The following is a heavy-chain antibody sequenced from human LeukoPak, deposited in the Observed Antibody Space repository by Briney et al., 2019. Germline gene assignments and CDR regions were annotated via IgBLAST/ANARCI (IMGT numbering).Heavy chain of an antibody. Sequence: GASVKVSCKTSGYTFSDYCIHWIRQAPGQGLEWVGWINPNSGDTDYAQKFQGRVTVTRDTSISTAYMELSRLRSDDTAVYHCARVVGSGWDYYYYYMDVWGKGTTVTVSS. V-gene: IGHV1-2*02. CDR1: GYTFSDYC. D-gene: IGHD6-19*01. J-gene: IGHJ6*03. CDR2: INPNSGDT. CDR3: ARVVGSGWDYYYYYMDV.